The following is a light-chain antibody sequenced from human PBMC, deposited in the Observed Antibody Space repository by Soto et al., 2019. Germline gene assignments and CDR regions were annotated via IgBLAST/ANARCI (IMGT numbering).Light chain of an antibody. Sequence: SYALPQPPSVSVAPGKTARLTCGGNNIGSKSVHWYQQKPGQAPVLVIYYDSDRPSGIPERFSGSNSGNTATLTISRVEAGDEADYYCQVWDSSSAHYVFGTGTKVTV. J-gene: IGLJ1*01. V-gene: IGLV3-21*04. CDR3: QVWDSSSAHYV. CDR1: NIGSKS. CDR2: YDS.